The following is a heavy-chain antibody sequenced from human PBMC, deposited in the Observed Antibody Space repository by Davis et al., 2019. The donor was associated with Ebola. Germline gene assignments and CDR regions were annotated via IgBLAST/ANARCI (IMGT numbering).Heavy chain of an antibody. D-gene: IGHD3-3*01. Sequence: MPSETLSLTCTVSGGSISSYYWSWIRPPPRKGLEWIGYIYYSGSTNYNPSLKSRVTISVDTSKNQFSLKLSSVTAADTAVYYCARVGEGVDYWGQGTLVTVSS. J-gene: IGHJ4*02. CDR1: GGSISSYY. V-gene: IGHV4-59*01. CDR3: ARVGEGVDY. CDR2: IYYSGST.